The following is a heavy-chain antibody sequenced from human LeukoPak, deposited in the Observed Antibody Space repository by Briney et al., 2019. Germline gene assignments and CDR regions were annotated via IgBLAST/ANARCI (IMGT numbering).Heavy chain of an antibody. CDR3: AKDDVAAGSGYFDY. J-gene: IGHJ4*02. CDR2: ISGSGGSA. Sequence: GGSLRLSCAASGFTFSSYAMSWVRQAPGKGLEWVSAISGSGGSAYYADSVKGRFTISRDKSKSTLYLQMNSLRAEDTAVYYCAKDDVAAGSGYFDYWGQGTLVTVSS. V-gene: IGHV3-23*01. D-gene: IGHD6-13*01. CDR1: GFTFSSYA.